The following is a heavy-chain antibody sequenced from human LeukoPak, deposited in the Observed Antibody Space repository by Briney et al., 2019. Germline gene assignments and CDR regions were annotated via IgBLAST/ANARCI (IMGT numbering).Heavy chain of an antibody. D-gene: IGHD1-26*01. J-gene: IGHJ6*02. V-gene: IGHV3-23*01. CDR3: AKDEAYSGRAYGMDV. CDR2: ISGSGGST. CDR1: GFTFSSYA. Sequence: PGGSLRLSCAASGFTFSSYAMSWVRQAPGKGLEWVSAISGSGGSTYYADSVKGRFTISRDNSKNTLYLQMNSLRAEDTAVYYCAKDEAYSGRAYGMDVWGQGTTVTVSS.